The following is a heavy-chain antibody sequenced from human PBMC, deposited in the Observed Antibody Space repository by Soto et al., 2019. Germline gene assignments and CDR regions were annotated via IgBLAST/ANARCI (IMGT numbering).Heavy chain of an antibody. D-gene: IGHD3-3*01. Sequence: SVEVSCKASGGTFSSYAISWVRQAPGQGLEWMGGIIPIFGTANYAQKFQGRVTITADKSTSTAYMELSSLRSEDTAVYYCARSNYDFWSGYYLYYGMDVWGQGTTVTVSS. CDR1: GGTFSSYA. CDR3: ARSNYDFWSGYYLYYGMDV. J-gene: IGHJ6*02. V-gene: IGHV1-69*06. CDR2: IIPIFGTA.